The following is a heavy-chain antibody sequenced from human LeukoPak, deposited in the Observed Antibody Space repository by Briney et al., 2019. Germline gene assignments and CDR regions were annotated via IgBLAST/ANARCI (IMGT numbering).Heavy chain of an antibody. V-gene: IGHV4-4*02. D-gene: IGHD3-10*01. CDR3: ARVWFTMFRGISYRFDP. CDR1: GASISTPNW. Sequence: PSGTLSLTCAVSGASISTPNWWSWVRQPPGKGLEWIGEIYHSGSTNYNPSLKSRVTISVDKSKNQFSLNLRSVTAADTAVYYCARVWFTMFRGISYRFDPWGQGTQVTVSS. J-gene: IGHJ5*02. CDR2: IYHSGST.